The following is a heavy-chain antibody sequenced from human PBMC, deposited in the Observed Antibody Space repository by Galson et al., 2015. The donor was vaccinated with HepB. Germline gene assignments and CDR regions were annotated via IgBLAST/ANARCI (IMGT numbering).Heavy chain of an antibody. CDR3: ARDSAGYSSGWYDLIDY. CDR1: GFTFSSYG. CDR2: IWYDGSNK. D-gene: IGHD6-19*01. Sequence: SLRLSCAASGFTFSSYGMHWVRQAPGKGLEWVAVIWYDGSNKYYADSVKGRFTISRDNSKNTLYLQMNSLRAEDTAVYYCARDSAGYSSGWYDLIDYWGQGTLVTVSS. V-gene: IGHV3-33*01. J-gene: IGHJ4*02.